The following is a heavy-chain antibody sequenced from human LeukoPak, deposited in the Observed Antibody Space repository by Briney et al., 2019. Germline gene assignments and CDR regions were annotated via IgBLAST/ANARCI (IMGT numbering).Heavy chain of an antibody. CDR1: GFSFSIYW. CDR3: ARVGTAEGTLEDY. Sequence: GGSLRLSCAASGFSFSIYWMSWVRQPPGKGLEWEANIMHDGSEKNYVDSVKGRFTISRDNAKNSLYLQMNSLRAEDTAVYYCARVGTAEGTLEDYWGQGTLVTVSS. CDR2: IMHDGSEK. V-gene: IGHV3-7*01. D-gene: IGHD6-13*01. J-gene: IGHJ4*02.